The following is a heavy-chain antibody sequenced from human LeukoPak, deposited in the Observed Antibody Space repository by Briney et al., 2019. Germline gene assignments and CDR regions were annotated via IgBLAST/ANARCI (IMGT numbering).Heavy chain of an antibody. J-gene: IGHJ6*02. Sequence: PSQTLSLTCTVSGGSASSGSYHWSWIRQPAGKGLEWIGRIYTNGITHYNPSLKGRVTMSIDTSKNQFSLKLSSVTAADTAVYYCARDPVGHCSGGSCPPGYYYGMDVWGQGTTVTVSS. CDR3: ARDPVGHCSGGSCPPGYYYGMDV. CDR1: GGSASSGSYH. CDR2: IYTNGIT. D-gene: IGHD2-15*01. V-gene: IGHV4-61*02.